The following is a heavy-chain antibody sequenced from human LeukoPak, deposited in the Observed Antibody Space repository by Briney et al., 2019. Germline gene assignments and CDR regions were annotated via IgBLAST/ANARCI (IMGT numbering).Heavy chain of an antibody. CDR3: ARDSTAAIFSPSNWFDP. V-gene: IGHV3-23*01. CDR1: GFTFRSYA. CDR2: ISSNGDTI. D-gene: IGHD2-2*02. J-gene: IGHJ5*02. Sequence: GGSLRLSCGASGFTFRSYAMSWVRKAPGKGLEWVSAISSNGDTIYYADSVKGRFTISRDNSKNTLYLQMNSLRAEDTAVYYCARDSTAAIFSPSNWFDPWGQGTLVTVSS.